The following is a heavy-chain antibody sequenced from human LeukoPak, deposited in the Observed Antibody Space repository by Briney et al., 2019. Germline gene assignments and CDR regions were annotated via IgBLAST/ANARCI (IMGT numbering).Heavy chain of an antibody. CDR2: IYYTGST. V-gene: IGHV4-39*07. CDR1: GGSISTSTYY. J-gene: IGHJ4*02. D-gene: IGHD3-22*01. CDR3: ARGVLYYYDSSHLDF. Sequence: SETLSLTCTVSGGSISTSTYYWGWIRQPPGKGLEWIGTIYYTGSTYYNPSLKSRVTISVDTSKNLLSLKLSSVTAADTAVYYCARGVLYYYDSSHLDFWGQGTLVTVSS.